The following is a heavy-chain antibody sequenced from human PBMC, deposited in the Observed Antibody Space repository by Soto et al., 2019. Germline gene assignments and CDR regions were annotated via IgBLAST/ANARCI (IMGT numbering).Heavy chain of an antibody. J-gene: IGHJ6*02. CDR2: IWYDGSRK. CDR3: ARDRVPYYYYYGMDV. D-gene: IGHD3-3*01. V-gene: IGHV3-33*01. CDR1: GFTFSTSG. Sequence: QVQLVESGGGVVQPGRSLRLSCAASGFTFSTSGMHWVRQAPGKGLEWVAVIWYDGSRKDHADSVKGRFTISRDNSKNTLYLQMNSLRAEDTAVYYCARDRVPYYYYYGMDVWGQGTAVTVSS.